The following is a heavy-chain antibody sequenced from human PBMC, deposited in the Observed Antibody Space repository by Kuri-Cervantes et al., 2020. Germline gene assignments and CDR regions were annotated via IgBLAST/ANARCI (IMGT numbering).Heavy chain of an antibody. CDR2: IIPIFDAP. CDR3: ARVIRQQLVAGGDY. D-gene: IGHD6-13*01. CDR1: GYTFTSYG. Sequence: SVKVSCKASGYTFTSYGISWVRQAPGQGLEWMGGIIPIFDAPNYTPELQGRVTITADKSASTAYMELSSLRSEDTAVYYCARVIRQQLVAGGDYWGQGTLVTVSS. J-gene: IGHJ4*02. V-gene: IGHV1-69*06.